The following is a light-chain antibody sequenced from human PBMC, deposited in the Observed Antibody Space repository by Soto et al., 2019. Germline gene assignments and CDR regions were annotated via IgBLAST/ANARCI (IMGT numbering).Light chain of an antibody. CDR3: QQYNTYSPT. J-gene: IGKJ1*01. Sequence: DIQMTQSPSTLSASVGDRVTITCRASQSISVCLAWYQQKAGKAPNLLIYKASRLESGVPSRFSGSGSETEFTLTISGLQPGDAANYYCQQYNTYSPTFGQGTKVEVK. CDR2: KAS. CDR1: QSISVC. V-gene: IGKV1-5*03.